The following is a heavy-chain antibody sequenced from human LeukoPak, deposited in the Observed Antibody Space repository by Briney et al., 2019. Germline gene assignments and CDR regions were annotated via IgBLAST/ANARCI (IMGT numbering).Heavy chain of an antibody. CDR1: GGSISGYY. D-gene: IGHD3-10*01. J-gene: IGHJ5*02. CDR2: ISYSGST. Sequence: SETLSLTCTVSGGSISGYYWSWIRQPPGKGLEWIGYISYSGSTNYNPSLKSRVTILVDTSKKQFSLKLSSVTAADTAVYYCARHVGFITMVRGVINNNWFDPWGQGTLVTVSS. V-gene: IGHV4-59*08. CDR3: ARHVGFITMVRGVINNNWFDP.